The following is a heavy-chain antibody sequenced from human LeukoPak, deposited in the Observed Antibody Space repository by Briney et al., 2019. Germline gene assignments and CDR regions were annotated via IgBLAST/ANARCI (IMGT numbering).Heavy chain of an antibody. Sequence: SETLSLTCTVSGGSISSYYWSWIRQPAGKGLEWIGRIYTSGSTNYNPSLKSRVTMSVDTSKNQFSLKLSSVTAADTAVYYCARETSQKGAHYMDVWGKGTTFTISS. J-gene: IGHJ6*03. CDR2: IYTSGST. V-gene: IGHV4-4*07. CDR3: ARETSQKGAHYMDV. CDR1: GGSISSYY. D-gene: IGHD3-16*01.